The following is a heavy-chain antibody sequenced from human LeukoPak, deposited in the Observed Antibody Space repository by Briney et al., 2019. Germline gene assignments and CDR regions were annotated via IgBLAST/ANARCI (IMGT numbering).Heavy chain of an antibody. D-gene: IGHD3-9*01. J-gene: IGHJ3*02. Sequence: PGGSLRLSCAASGFTFSSYAMSWLRQAPGKGLEWVSAISGSGGSTYYADSVKGRFTISRDNSKNTLYLQMNSLRAEDTAVYYCASDRPYYDILTGYTAFDIWGQGTMVTVSS. CDR3: ASDRPYYDILTGYTAFDI. CDR2: ISGSGGST. CDR1: GFTFSSYA. V-gene: IGHV3-23*01.